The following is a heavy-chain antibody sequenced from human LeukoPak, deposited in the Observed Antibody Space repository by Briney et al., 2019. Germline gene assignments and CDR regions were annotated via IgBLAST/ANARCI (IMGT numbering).Heavy chain of an antibody. J-gene: IGHJ1*01. CDR1: GFTFSSYA. CDR2: ISGSGGST. CDR3: AKSKEEYFQH. Sequence: GGSLRLSCAASGFTFSSYAMTWVRQAPGKGLAWVSTISGSGGSTYYADSVKGRFTISRDNSKNTLYLQMNSLRAEDTAVYYCAKSKEEYFQHWGQGTLVTVSS. V-gene: IGHV3-23*01.